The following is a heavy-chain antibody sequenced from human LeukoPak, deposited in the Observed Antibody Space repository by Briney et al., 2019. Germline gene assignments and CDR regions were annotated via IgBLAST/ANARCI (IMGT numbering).Heavy chain of an antibody. CDR2: INTDGTTT. V-gene: IGHV3-74*01. J-gene: IGHJ3*02. CDR3: VRGGLEPFDI. Sequence: GGSLRLSCAPSGFSFSDYWMHWVRQAPGKGLAWVSRINTDGTTTNHADSVTGRFTISRGNAKNMLYLQMNSLRAEDTAVYYCVRGGLEPFDIWGQGTMVTVSS. D-gene: IGHD1-1*01. CDR1: GFSFSDYW.